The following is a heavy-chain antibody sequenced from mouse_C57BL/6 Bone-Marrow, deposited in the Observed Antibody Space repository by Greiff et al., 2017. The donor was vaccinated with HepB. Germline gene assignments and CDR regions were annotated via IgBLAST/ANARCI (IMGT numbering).Heavy chain of an antibody. CDR2: ISSGGSYT. J-gene: IGHJ4*01. CDR3: ARRTGRGVYAMDY. D-gene: IGHD4-1*01. CDR1: GFTFSSYG. Sequence: EVQRVESGGDLVKPGGSLKLSCAASGFTFSSYGMSWVRQTPDKRLEWVATISSGGSYTYYPDSVKGRFTISRDNAKNTLYLQMSSLKSEDTAMYYYARRTGRGVYAMDYWGQGTSVTVSS. V-gene: IGHV5-6*01.